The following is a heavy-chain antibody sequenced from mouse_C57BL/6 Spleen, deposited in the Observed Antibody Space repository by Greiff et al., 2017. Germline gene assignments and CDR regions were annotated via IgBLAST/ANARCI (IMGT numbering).Heavy chain of an antibody. V-gene: IGHV1-15*01. CDR3: TRSGSSYIYYAMDY. J-gene: IGHJ4*01. Sequence: QVQLQQSGAELVRPGASVTLSCKASGYTFTDYEMHWVKQTPVHGLEWIGAIDPETGGTAYNQKFKGKAILTADKASSTAYMELRSLTSEDSAVYYCTRSGSSYIYYAMDYWGQGTSVTVSS. D-gene: IGHD1-1*01. CDR2: IDPETGGT. CDR1: GYTFTDYE.